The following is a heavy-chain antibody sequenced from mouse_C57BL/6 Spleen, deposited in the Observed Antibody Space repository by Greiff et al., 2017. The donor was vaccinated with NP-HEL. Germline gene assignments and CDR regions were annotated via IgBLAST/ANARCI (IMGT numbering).Heavy chain of an antibody. V-gene: IGHV6-3*01. CDR3: TSSYNYFDY. Sequence: EVQRVESGGGLVQPGGSMKLSCVASGFTFSNYWMNWVRQSPEKGLEWVAQIRLKSDNYATHYAESVKGRFTISRDDSKSSVYLQMNNLRAEDTGIYYCTSSYNYFDYWGQGTTLTVSS. D-gene: IGHD1-1*01. CDR2: IRLKSDNYAT. J-gene: IGHJ2*01. CDR1: GFTFSNYW.